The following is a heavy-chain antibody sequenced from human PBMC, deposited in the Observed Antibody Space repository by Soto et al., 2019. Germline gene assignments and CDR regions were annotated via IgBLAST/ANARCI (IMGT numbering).Heavy chain of an antibody. V-gene: IGHV4-31*03. CDR3: ARGRYCSGGSCYSTSPAFRFDP. CDR2: IYYSGST. J-gene: IGHJ5*02. Sequence: PSETLSLTCTVSGGSISSGGYYWSWIRQHPGKGLEWIGYIYYSGSTYYNPSLKSRVTISVDTSKNQFSLKLSSVTAADTAVYYCARGRYCSGGSCYSTSPAFRFDPWGQGTLVTVSS. CDR1: GGSISSGGYY. D-gene: IGHD2-15*01.